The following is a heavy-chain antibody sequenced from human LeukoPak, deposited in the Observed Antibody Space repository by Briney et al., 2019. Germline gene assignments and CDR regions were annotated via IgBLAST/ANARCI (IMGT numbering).Heavy chain of an antibody. V-gene: IGHV4-39*07. Sequence: LETLSLTCTVSGGSISSSSYYWGWIRQPPGKGLEWIGTIYYSGSTYYNPSLKSRVTISVDKSKNQFSLKLSSVTAADTAVYYCASAYRSSGPVVQWGQGTLVTVSS. CDR2: IYYSGST. CDR1: GGSISSSSYY. D-gene: IGHD6-19*01. CDR3: ASAYRSSGPVVQ. J-gene: IGHJ4*02.